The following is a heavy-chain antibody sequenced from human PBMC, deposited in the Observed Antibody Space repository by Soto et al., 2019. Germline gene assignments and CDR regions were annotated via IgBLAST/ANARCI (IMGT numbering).Heavy chain of an antibody. D-gene: IGHD2-21*02. J-gene: IGHJ4*02. CDR3: TRQRTTVVTQAYFDH. V-gene: IGHV4-39*01. CDR1: GESISSSSYY. Sequence: SETLSLTCIVSGESISSSSYYWGWVRRPPGKGLEWIGSIYYSGRTYYNPSFKSRVTISIDTSKNQFSLKLSSVTATDTAVYYCTRQRTTVVTQAYFDHWGQGALVTVSS. CDR2: IYYSGRT.